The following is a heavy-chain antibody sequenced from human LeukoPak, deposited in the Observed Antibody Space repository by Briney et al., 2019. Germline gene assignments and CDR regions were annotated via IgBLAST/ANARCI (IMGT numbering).Heavy chain of an antibody. J-gene: IGHJ4*02. CDR1: GFTFSTYD. CDR3: ARDLWLGERGLFFFEY. Sequence: GGSLRLSCAASGFTFSTYDMNWVRQAPGKGLEWVSYISRSSIIYYADSVKGRFTISRDNAKNSLYLQMNSLRAEDTAVYYCARDLWLGERGLFFFEYWGQGALVTVAS. CDR2: ISRSSII. D-gene: IGHD3-22*01. V-gene: IGHV3-69-1*01.